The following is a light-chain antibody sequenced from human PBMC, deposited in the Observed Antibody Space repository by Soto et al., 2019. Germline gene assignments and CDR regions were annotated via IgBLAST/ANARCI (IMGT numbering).Light chain of an antibody. CDR3: QHYVTWPLT. CDR1: QGVGST. Sequence: EIIMTQSPATLSVSPGERVTLSCRASQGVGSTLAWYRQQPGQAPRLLIYDAYIRASGVPARFSGSGSGTEFTLTISGLQSEDFAVYFCQHYVTWPLTFGGGTKVESK. J-gene: IGKJ4*01. CDR2: DAY. V-gene: IGKV3-15*01.